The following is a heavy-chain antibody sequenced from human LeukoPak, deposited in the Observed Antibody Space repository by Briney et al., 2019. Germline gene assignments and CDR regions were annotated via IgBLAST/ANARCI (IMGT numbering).Heavy chain of an antibody. D-gene: IGHD6-13*01. Sequence: GASVKVSCKASGYTFTGYYMHWVRQAPGRGLEWVGRINPNSGGTNYAQKFQGRVTMTRDTSISTAYMELSRLRSDDTAVYYCARDRSRIAAAGIGTKFYYMDVWGKGTTVTVSS. CDR1: GYTFTGYY. J-gene: IGHJ6*03. CDR2: INPNSGGT. V-gene: IGHV1-2*06. CDR3: ARDRSRIAAAGIGTKFYYMDV.